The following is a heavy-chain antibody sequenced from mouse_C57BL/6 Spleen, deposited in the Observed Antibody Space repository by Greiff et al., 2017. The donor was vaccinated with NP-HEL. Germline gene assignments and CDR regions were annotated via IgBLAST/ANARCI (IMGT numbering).Heavy chain of an antibody. D-gene: IGHD4-1*01. CDR2: ISDGGSYT. CDR3: ARDVGPGDY. CDR1: GFTFSSYA. J-gene: IGHJ2*01. V-gene: IGHV5-4*01. Sequence: EVQGVESGGGLVKPGGSLKLSCAASGFTFSSYAMSWVRQTPEKRLEWVATISDGGSYTYYPDNVKGRFTISRDNAKNNLYLQMSHLKSEDTAMYYCARDVGPGDYWGQGTTLTVSS.